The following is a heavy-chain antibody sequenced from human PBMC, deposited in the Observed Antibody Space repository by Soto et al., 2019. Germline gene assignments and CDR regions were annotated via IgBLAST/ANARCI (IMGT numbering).Heavy chain of an antibody. Sequence: EVQLVESGGGLVQPGGSLRLSCAASGFTFSNYWMHWVRQAPGKGLVWVSRIDSDGSRKTYADFVKGRFTISRDNAKNTGYLHMTSLTAEDTAVYYCVRTSLVVAVATREDFWGQGTLVTVSS. V-gene: IGHV3-74*01. CDR2: IDSDGSRK. CDR3: VRTSLVVAVATREDF. CDR1: GFTFSNYW. D-gene: IGHD2-15*01. J-gene: IGHJ4*02.